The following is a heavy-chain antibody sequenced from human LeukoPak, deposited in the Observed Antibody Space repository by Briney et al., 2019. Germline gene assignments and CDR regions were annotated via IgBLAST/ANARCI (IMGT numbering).Heavy chain of an antibody. CDR2: VRDNGES. V-gene: IGHV4-59*08. D-gene: IGHD5-18*01. J-gene: IGHJ3*02. CDR1: GGSINTYY. Sequence: PSETLSLTCTVSGGSINTYYWSWIRQPPGKGLEWIAYVRDNGESNYNPSLKSRVAISLDTANNQTSLSLNFVTAAETAIYYCARQPANTAAFDIWGLGTMVTVSS. CDR3: ARQPANTAAFDI.